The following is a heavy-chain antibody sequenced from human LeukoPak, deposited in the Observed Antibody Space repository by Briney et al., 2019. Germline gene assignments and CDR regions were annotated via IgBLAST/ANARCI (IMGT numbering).Heavy chain of an antibody. D-gene: IGHD6-13*01. CDR1: GFTFSSYG. J-gene: IGHJ3*02. V-gene: IGHV3-33*01. Sequence: GGSLRLSCAASGFTFSSYGMHWVRQAPGKGLEWVAVIWYDGSNKYYADFVKGRFTISRDNSKNTLYLQMNSLRAEDTAVYYCAAADPGTFDIWGQGTMVTVSS. CDR2: IWYDGSNK. CDR3: AAADPGTFDI.